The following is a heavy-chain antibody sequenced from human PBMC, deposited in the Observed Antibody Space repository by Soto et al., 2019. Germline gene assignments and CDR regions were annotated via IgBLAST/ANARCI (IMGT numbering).Heavy chain of an antibody. CDR3: ARGSYCGGDCYAYHFDY. D-gene: IGHD2-21*02. V-gene: IGHV4-59*01. Sequence: SETLSLTCTVSGGSISTYYWSWIRQPPGKGLEWIGYIYYSGSTNYNPSHKSRVTISVDTSKNQFSLKLSSVTAADTAVYYCARGSYCGGDCYAYHFDYWGQGTLVTVSS. CDR2: IYYSGST. CDR1: GGSISTYY. J-gene: IGHJ4*02.